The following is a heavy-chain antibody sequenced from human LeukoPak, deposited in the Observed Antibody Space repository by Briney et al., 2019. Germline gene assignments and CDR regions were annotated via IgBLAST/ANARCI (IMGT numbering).Heavy chain of an antibody. J-gene: IGHJ3*01. D-gene: IGHD3-3*01. CDR3: ARDLALYYDFWSGYYHP. Sequence: ASVKVSCKVSGYTLTELSMHWVRQAPGKGLEWMGGFDPEDGETIYAQKFQGRVTMTEDTSTDTAYMELSSLRSEDTAVYYCARDLALYYDFWSGYYHPWGQGTMVTVSS. CDR1: GYTLTELS. CDR2: FDPEDGET. V-gene: IGHV1-24*01.